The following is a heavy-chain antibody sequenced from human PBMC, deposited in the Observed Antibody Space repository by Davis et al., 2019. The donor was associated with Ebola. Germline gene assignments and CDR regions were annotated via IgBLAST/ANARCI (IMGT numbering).Heavy chain of an antibody. Sequence: PGGSLRLSCAASGFTFSSYWMHWVRQAPGKGLVWVSRIKTDGSYTTYANSVKGRFAIFRNNAKNTLYLQMNSLRAEDTAVYYCARQHDPSTPAPGFWGQGTMVTVSS. V-gene: IGHV3-74*01. CDR3: ARQHDPSTPAPGF. CDR2: IKTDGSYT. D-gene: IGHD5/OR15-5a*01. CDR1: GFTFSSYW. J-gene: IGHJ4*02.